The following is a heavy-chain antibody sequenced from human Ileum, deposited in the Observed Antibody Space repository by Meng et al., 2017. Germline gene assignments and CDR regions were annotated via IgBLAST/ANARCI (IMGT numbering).Heavy chain of an antibody. CDR3: ASLRYNWNYSADY. Sequence: VRLQEWGPGLVKPSGTLSLTCCFSGGSISSSNWWSWVRQPPGKGLEWIGEIYHSGSTNYNPSLKSRVTISVDKSKNQFSLKLSSVTAADTAVYYCASLRYNWNYSADYWGQGTLVTVSS. V-gene: IGHV4-4*02. D-gene: IGHD1-7*01. CDR2: IYHSGST. J-gene: IGHJ4*02. CDR1: GGSISSSNW.